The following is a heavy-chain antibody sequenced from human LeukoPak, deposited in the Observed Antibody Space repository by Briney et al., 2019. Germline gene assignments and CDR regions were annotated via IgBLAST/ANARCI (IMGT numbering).Heavy chain of an antibody. CDR2: INPNSGGT. D-gene: IGHD6-13*01. CDR3: ARALSLTVRRSIAAADTPSGY. J-gene: IGHJ4*02. Sequence: ASVKVSCKASGYTFTGYYMHCVRQAPGQGLEWMGRINPNSGGTSYAQKFQGRVTMTRDTSISTAYMELSRLRSDDTAVYYCARALSLTVRRSIAAADTPSGYWGQGTLVTVSS. CDR1: GYTFTGYY. V-gene: IGHV1-2*06.